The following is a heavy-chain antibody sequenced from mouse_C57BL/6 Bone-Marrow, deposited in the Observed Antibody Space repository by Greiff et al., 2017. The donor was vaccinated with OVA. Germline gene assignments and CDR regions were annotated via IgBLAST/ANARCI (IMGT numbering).Heavy chain of an antibody. CDR2: INYDGSST. CDR1: GFTFSDYY. J-gene: IGHJ3*01. D-gene: IGHD1-1*01. CDR3: ARGGYYYGGFAC. V-gene: IGHV5-16*01. Sequence: EVMLVESEGGLVQPGSSMKLSCTASGFTFSDYYMAWVRQVPEKGLEWVANINYDGSSTYYLDSLKSRFIISRDNAKNILYLQMSSLKSEDTATYYCARGGYYYGGFACWGQGTLVTVSA.